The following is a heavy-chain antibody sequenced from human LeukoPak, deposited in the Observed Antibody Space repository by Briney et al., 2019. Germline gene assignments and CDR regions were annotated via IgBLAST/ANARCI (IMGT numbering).Heavy chain of an antibody. CDR2: ISGSGGST. Sequence: GGSLRLSCAASGFTFSSYAMSWVRQAPGKGLEWVSAISGSGGSTYYADSVKGRFTISRDNSKNTLYLQMNNLRAEDTAVYYCASATLRCSGGSCYEMDVWGKGTTVTVSS. D-gene: IGHD2-15*01. CDR3: ASATLRCSGGSCYEMDV. J-gene: IGHJ6*04. CDR1: GFTFSSYA. V-gene: IGHV3-23*01.